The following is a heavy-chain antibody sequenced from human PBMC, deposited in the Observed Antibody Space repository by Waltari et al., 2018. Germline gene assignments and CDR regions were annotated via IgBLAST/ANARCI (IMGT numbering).Heavy chain of an antibody. V-gene: IGHV3-23*01. D-gene: IGHD3-16*01. J-gene: IGHJ4*02. CDR1: GLTFSIFA. Sequence: QLLESGGGLVQPGGSLRLPCSDSGLTFSIFAMSWVRQAPGRGLEWVSGISNSGGDTYYTDSVKGRFTISRDNSKKTLYLQMNSLRVEDTAVYYCAKDHGVAYWGQGILVTVSS. CDR3: AKDHGVAY. CDR2: ISNSGGDT.